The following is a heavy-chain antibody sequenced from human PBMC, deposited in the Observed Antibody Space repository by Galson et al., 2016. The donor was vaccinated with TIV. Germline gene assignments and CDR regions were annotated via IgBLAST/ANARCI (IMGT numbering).Heavy chain of an antibody. J-gene: IGHJ4*02. D-gene: IGHD2-2*01. CDR1: GFTFDDYA. Sequence: SLRLSCAASGFTFDDYAMHWVRQAPGKGLEWVSGISWNSAYIAYADSVKGRFTISRDSAKNSLYLQMSSLRAEDTAVYYCARGRGYCDTTSCYVDYWGQGTLVTVSS. V-gene: IGHV3-9*01. CDR3: ARGRGYCDTTSCYVDY. CDR2: ISWNSAYI.